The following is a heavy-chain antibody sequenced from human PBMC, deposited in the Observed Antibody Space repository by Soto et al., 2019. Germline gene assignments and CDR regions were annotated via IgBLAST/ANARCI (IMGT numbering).Heavy chain of an antibody. D-gene: IGHD3-16*01. V-gene: IGHV1-18*01. J-gene: IGHJ4*02. CDR1: GYTFHNYG. CDR2: ISAYNYNT. CDR3: ARVTGAFRLELDY. Sequence: GASVKVSCKASGYTFHNYGVSWVRQAPGQGLEWMGRISAYNYNTHYAQNFEGRVTMTTDTSTSTAYLELRSLRSDDTAIYYCARVTGAFRLELDYWGEGTHVAVAS.